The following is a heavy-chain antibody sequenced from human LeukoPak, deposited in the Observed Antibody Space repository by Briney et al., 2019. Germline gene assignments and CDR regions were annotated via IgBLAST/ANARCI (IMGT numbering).Heavy chain of an antibody. CDR3: VRDGDIVVVITFDY. D-gene: IGHD3-22*01. CDR1: GFTFSNYA. V-gene: IGHV3-23*01. Sequence: GGSLRLSCAASGFTFSNYAMSWVRQAPGKGLEWVSAISGSGGNTYYADSVEGRFTISRDNSKNTLYLQMDRMRVEDSAVYYCVRDGDIVVVITFDYWGQGNPVTVSS. J-gene: IGHJ4*02. CDR2: ISGSGGNT.